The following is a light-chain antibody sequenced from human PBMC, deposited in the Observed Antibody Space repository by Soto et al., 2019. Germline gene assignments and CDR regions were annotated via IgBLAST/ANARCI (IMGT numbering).Light chain of an antibody. J-gene: IGLJ1*01. Sequence: QSALNQPASVSGSPGQSITISCTGTSSDIGDYNYVSWYQQHPGKAPKLMIYEVSNRPSGVSNRFSGSKSGNTASLTISGLQAEDEADYYCSSYTSSSTYVFGTGTKLTVL. CDR2: EVS. CDR3: SSYTSSSTYV. CDR1: SSDIGDYNY. V-gene: IGLV2-14*01.